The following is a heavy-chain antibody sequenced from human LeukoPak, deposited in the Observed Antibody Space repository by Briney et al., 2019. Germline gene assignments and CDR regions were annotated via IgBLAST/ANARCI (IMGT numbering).Heavy chain of an antibody. D-gene: IGHD3-10*01. V-gene: IGHV1-18*01. CDR1: SYTFTRYG. CDR2: ISGSNGNT. J-gene: IGHJ3*02. CDR3: ARDYGNRLTMVRGVIPRAFDI. Sequence: ASVKVSCKASSYTFTRYGISWVRQAPGQGLEWMGWISGSNGNTNYAQKFQGRVSMTTDTSTSTAYMELRSLRSDDTAVYYCARDYGNRLTMVRGVIPRAFDIWGQGTMVTVSS.